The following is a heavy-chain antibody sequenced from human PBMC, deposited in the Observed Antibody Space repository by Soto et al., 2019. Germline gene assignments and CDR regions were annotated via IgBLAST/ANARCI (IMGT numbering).Heavy chain of an antibody. CDR2: IYYSGST. Sequence: QLQLRESGPGLVKPSETLSLTCTVSGGSISSSSYYWGWIRQPPGKGLEWIGSIYYSGSTYYNPSRKSRVTISVDTSKNQFSLKLSSVTAADTAVYYCARQGIVVVTASFYYSYYGMDVWGQGTTVTVSS. J-gene: IGHJ6*02. V-gene: IGHV4-39*01. D-gene: IGHD3-22*01. CDR3: ARQGIVVVTASFYYSYYGMDV. CDR1: GGSISSSSYY.